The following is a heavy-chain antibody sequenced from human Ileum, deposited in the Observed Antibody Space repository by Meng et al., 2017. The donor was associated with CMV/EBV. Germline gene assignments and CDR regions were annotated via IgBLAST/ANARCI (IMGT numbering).Heavy chain of an antibody. Sequence: SYAIHLVRQAPGKGLEWVAVISYDGSNKYYADSVKGRFTISRDNSKNTLYLQMNSLRAEDTAVYYCARYYVRGYCSSTSCYNWYFDLWGRGTLVTVSS. J-gene: IGHJ2*01. D-gene: IGHD2-2*01. CDR1: SYA. CDR2: ISYDGSNK. CDR3: ARYYVRGYCSSTSCYNWYFDL. V-gene: IGHV3-30-3*01.